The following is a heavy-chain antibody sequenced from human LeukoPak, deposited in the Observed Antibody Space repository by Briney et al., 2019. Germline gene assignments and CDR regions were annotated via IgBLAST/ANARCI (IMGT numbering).Heavy chain of an antibody. CDR2: IHYSGST. CDR3: ARGKEVITMLRGLKPGYYFDY. V-gene: IGHV4-59*01. Sequence: PETLSLTCTVSGGSLTNYYWSWIRQPPRKGLEWIGYIHYSGSTKYKSSRKSRVTISVDTSKNQFSLKLNSVTAADTAVYYCARGKEVITMLRGLKPGYYFDYWGQGTLVTVSS. J-gene: IGHJ4*02. D-gene: IGHD3-10*01. CDR1: GGSLTNYY.